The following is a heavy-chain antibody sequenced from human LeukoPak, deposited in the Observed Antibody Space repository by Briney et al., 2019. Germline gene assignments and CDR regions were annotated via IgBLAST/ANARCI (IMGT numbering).Heavy chain of an antibody. V-gene: IGHV3-30-3*01. CDR1: GFTFSSYA. Sequence: GGSLRLSCAASGFTFSSYAMHWVRQAPGKGLEWVAVISYDGSNKYYADSVKGRFTISRDNSKNTLYLQTNSLRAEDTAVYYCARVDTAMVTGSDYWGQGTLVTVSS. CDR3: ARVDTAMVTGSDY. D-gene: IGHD5-18*01. J-gene: IGHJ4*02. CDR2: ISYDGSNK.